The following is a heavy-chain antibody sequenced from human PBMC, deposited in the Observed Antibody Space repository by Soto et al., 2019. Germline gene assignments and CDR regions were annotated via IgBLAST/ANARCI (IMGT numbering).Heavy chain of an antibody. V-gene: IGHV4-61*02. Sequence: QMQLQESGPGLLKPSQTLSLTCTVSGGSISSGSMTRGGYYWNWVRQLPGKGLEWIGRISTSGSTNYNPSLKSRVTMSVDTSKNQFSLRLSSVTAADTAVYYCARGSCRSSSCYGFDYWGQGTLVTVSS. J-gene: IGHJ4*02. D-gene: IGHD2-2*01. CDR3: ARGSCRSSSCYGFDY. CDR2: ISTSGST. CDR1: GGSISSGSMTRGGYY.